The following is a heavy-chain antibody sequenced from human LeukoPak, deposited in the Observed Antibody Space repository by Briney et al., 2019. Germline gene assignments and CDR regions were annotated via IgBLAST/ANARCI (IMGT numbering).Heavy chain of an antibody. Sequence: ASVKVSCEASGYTFTGYYMHWVRQAPGQGLEWMGWINPNSGGTNYAQKFQGWVTMTRDTSISTAYMELSRLRSDDTAVYYCARDGDSSGYDEFDYWGQGTLVTVSS. V-gene: IGHV1-2*04. CDR3: ARDGDSSGYDEFDY. CDR2: INPNSGGT. J-gene: IGHJ4*02. CDR1: GYTFTGYY. D-gene: IGHD3-22*01.